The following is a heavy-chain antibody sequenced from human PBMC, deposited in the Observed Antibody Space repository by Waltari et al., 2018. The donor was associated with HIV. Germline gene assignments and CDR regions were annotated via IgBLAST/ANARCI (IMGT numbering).Heavy chain of an antibody. CDR1: ASSISRNYY. Sequence: QVLLQESGPRLVKSSATLSLTCTVSASSISRNYYWGCIRTAPGKGLEWIGSIYRSGTTYDNQSLKTRVTISVNMSKNQYSLKLSSLTAADTAVYYCARDQDYYDSSGYTSYAFDIWGRGTMIIVSS. J-gene: IGHJ3*02. CDR3: ARDQDYYDSSGYTSYAFDI. CDR2: IYRSGTT. V-gene: IGHV4-38-2*02. D-gene: IGHD3-22*01.